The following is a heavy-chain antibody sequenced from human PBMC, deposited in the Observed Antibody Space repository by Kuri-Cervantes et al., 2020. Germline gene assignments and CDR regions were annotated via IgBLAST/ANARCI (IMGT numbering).Heavy chain of an antibody. Sequence: GESLKISCVTSGFTFRTYSMSWVRQAPGKGLEWVATIKRDGDEKNYVDSVKGRFNVSRDNAKRSLYLQLNSLRVEDTAVYYCVSRGVYSSSRYRGSYYNYMDVWGKGTTVTVSS. V-gene: IGHV3-7*01. CDR2: IKRDGDEK. CDR3: VSRGVYSSSRYRGSYYNYMDV. D-gene: IGHD6-13*01. CDR1: GFTFRTYS. J-gene: IGHJ6*03.